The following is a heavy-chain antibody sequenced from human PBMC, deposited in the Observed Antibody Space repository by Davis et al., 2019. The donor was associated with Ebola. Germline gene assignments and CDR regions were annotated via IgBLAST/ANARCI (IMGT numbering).Heavy chain of an antibody. CDR1: GGSFSGYY. CDR2: INHSGST. Sequence: MPSETLSLTCAVYGGSFSGYYWSWIRQPPGKGLEWIGEINHSGSTNYNPSLKSRVTISVDTSKNQFSLKLSSVTAADTAVYYCARHSGWLADRQFDYWGKGTLVTVSS. D-gene: IGHD6-19*01. V-gene: IGHV4-34*01. J-gene: IGHJ4*02. CDR3: ARHSGWLADRQFDY.